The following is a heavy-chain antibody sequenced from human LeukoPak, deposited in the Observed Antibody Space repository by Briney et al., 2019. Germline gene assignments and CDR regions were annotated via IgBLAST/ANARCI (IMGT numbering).Heavy chain of an antibody. CDR3: ARVDIRTAFFDY. CDR1: GGSISSYY. D-gene: IGHD5-12*01. V-gene: IGHV4-4*07. CDR2: IYSSGST. Sequence: SETLSLTCTVSGGSISSYYWSWIRQPAGKGLEWIGRIYSSGSTGYNPSLKSRVTMSLDTSKNQFSLNLSSVTAADTAVYYCARVDIRTAFFDYWGQGTLVTVSS. J-gene: IGHJ4*02.